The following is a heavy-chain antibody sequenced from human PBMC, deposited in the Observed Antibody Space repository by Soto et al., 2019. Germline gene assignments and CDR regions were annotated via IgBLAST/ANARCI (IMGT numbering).Heavy chain of an antibody. CDR2: ISSSSSYT. V-gene: IGHV3-21*01. D-gene: IGHD2-8*01. CDR3: ARLIDCTNGVCSYDMDV. CDR1: GFTFSSYS. Sequence: GGSLRLSCAASGFTFSSYSMNWVRQAPGKGLEWVSYISSSSSYTNYADSVKGRFTISRDNAKNSLYLQMNSLRAEDTAVYYCARLIDCTNGVCSYDMDVWGQGTTVTVSS. J-gene: IGHJ6*02.